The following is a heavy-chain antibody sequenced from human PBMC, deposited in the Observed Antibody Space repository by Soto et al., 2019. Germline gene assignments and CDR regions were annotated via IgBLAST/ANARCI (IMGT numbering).Heavy chain of an antibody. V-gene: IGHV3-13*01. D-gene: IGHD3-16*01. CDR3: ARCSVWGYAFDI. J-gene: IGHJ3*02. Sequence: PGGSLRLSCAASGFTFSSYDMRWVRQATGKGLEWVSAIGTAGDTYYPGSVKGRFTISRENAKNSLYLQMNSLRAEDTAVYYCARCSVWGYAFDIWGQGTMVTVSS. CDR1: GFTFSSYD. CDR2: IGTAGDT.